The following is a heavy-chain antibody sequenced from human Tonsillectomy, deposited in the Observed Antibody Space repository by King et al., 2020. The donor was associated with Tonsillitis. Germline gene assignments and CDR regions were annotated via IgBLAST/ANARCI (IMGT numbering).Heavy chain of an antibody. CDR1: GDSVSSNSAA. Sequence: VQLQQSGPGLVKPSQTLSLTCAISGDSVSSNSAAWNWIRQSPSRGLEWLGRTYYRSKWYNHYAVSVKSRITINPDTSRNQFSLQLNSVTPEDTAAYYCARDRIAVAGRYYYYYGVDVWGQGTTVTVSS. CDR2: TYYRSKWYN. CDR3: ARDRIAVAGRYYYYYGVDV. D-gene: IGHD6-19*01. V-gene: IGHV6-1*01. J-gene: IGHJ6*02.